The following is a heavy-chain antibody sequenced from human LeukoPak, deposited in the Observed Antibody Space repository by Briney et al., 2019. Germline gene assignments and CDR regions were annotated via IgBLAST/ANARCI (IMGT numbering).Heavy chain of an antibody. V-gene: IGHV4-34*01. D-gene: IGHD2-15*01. J-gene: IGHJ4*02. Sequence: SETLSLTCAVSGGSFSGYYWSWIRQPPGKGLEWIGEINHSGSTNYNPSLKSRVTISVDTSKNQFSLKLSSVTAADTAVYYCAREVGYCSGGSCYSPSRFDYWGQGTLVTVSS. CDR1: GGSFSGYY. CDR2: INHSGST. CDR3: AREVGYCSGGSCYSPSRFDY.